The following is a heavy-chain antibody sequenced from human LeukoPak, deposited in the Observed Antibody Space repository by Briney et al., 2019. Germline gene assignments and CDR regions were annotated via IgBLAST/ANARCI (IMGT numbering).Heavy chain of an antibody. CDR1: GYSISSGYY. CDR2: IYHSGST. CDR3: ARRFTIFEVVDYFDS. V-gene: IGHV4-38-2*01. Sequence: SETLSLTCAVSGYSISSGYYWGWIRQPPGKGLEWIGSIYHSGSTYYNPSLKSRVTISVDTSKNQFSLKLSSVTAADTAVYYCARRFTIFEVVDYFDSWGQGTLVTVSS. D-gene: IGHD3-3*01. J-gene: IGHJ4*02.